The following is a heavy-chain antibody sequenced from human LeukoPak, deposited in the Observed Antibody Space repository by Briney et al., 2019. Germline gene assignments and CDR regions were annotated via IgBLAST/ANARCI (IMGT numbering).Heavy chain of an antibody. J-gene: IGHJ4*02. V-gene: IGHV4-39*07. Sequence: SETLSLTCTVSGGSISSSSDYWGWIRQAPGKGLEWIGSIYYHENTYYNPSLKSRVTISVDTSKNQFSLKLRSVTAADTAVYYCARVTSRLGVCDYWGQGTLVTVSS. CDR1: GGSISSSSDY. D-gene: IGHD2-8*01. CDR3: ARVTSRLGVCDY. CDR2: IYYHENT.